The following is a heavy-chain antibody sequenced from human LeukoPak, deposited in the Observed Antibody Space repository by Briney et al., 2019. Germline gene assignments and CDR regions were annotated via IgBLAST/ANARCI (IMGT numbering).Heavy chain of an antibody. CDR3: ARCLSGSYAQGMDV. D-gene: IGHD3-16*01. Sequence: PSETLSLTCAVSGGSISSGGYSWSWIRQPPGKGLEWIGYIYHSGSTYYNPSLKSRVTISVDTSKNQFSLKLSSVTAADTAVYYCARCLSGSYAQGMDVWGQGTTVTVSS. CDR2: IYHSGST. V-gene: IGHV4-30-2*01. CDR1: GGSISSGGYS. J-gene: IGHJ6*02.